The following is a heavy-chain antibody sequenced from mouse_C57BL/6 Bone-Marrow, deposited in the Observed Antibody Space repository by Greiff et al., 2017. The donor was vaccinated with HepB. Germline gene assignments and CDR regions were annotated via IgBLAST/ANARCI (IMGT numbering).Heavy chain of an antibody. J-gene: IGHJ2*01. CDR3: ARHVDDYSNYVDY. V-gene: IGHV5-9*01. D-gene: IGHD2-5*01. CDR1: GFTFSSYT. Sequence: DVKLVESGGGLVKPGGSLKLSCAASGFTFSSYTMSWVRQTPEKRLEWVATISGGGGNTYYPDSVKGRFTISRDNAKNTLYLQMSSLRSEDTALYYCARHVDDYSNYVDYWGQGTTLTVSS. CDR2: ISGGGGNT.